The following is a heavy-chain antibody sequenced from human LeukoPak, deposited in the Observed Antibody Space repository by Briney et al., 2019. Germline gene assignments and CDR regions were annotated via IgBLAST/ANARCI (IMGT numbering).Heavy chain of an antibody. D-gene: IGHD1-1*01. CDR3: ARETGTTTRSLDY. J-gene: IGHJ4*02. V-gene: IGHV4-34*01. CDR1: GGSFSGYY. CDR2: INHSGST. Sequence: SETLSLTCAVYGGSFSGYYWSWIRQPPGKGLEWIGEINHSGSTNYNPSLKSRVTISVDTSKNQFSLKLSSVTAADTAVYYCARETGTTTRSLDYWGQGTLVTVSS.